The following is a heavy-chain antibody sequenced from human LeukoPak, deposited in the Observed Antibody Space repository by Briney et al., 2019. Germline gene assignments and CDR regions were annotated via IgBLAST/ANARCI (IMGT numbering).Heavy chain of an antibody. J-gene: IGHJ4*02. CDR1: GYTFTGYY. Sequence: ASVKVSCKASGYTFTGYYMHWVRQAPGQGLEWMGRINPNSGGTNYAQKFQGRVTMTRDTSISTAYMELSRLRSDDTAVYYWARGYDFWSGKGVWGQGTLVTVSS. V-gene: IGHV1-2*06. D-gene: IGHD3-3*01. CDR2: INPNSGGT. CDR3: ARGYDFWSGKGV.